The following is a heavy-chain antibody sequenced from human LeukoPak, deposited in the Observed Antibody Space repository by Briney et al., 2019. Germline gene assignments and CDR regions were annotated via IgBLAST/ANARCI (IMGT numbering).Heavy chain of an antibody. J-gene: IGHJ3*02. D-gene: IGHD2-15*01. CDR3: ARAPTFCRGGGCYSGGFDI. Sequence: PGGSLRLACVASGFTVSSNYMSWVRQAPGKGLEWVSLIYWGGSIDYADSVKDRFTISRDNSKNTLYLQINSLKAEDTALYYCARAPTFCRGGGCYSGGFDIWGQGTMVTVSS. CDR2: IYWGGSI. CDR1: GFTVSSNY. V-gene: IGHV3-66*01.